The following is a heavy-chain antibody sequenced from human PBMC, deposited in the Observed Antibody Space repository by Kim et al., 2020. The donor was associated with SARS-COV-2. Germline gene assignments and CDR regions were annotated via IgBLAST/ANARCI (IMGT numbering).Heavy chain of an antibody. V-gene: IGHV3-23*01. CDR3: AKDRSSWYYYYSMDV. D-gene: IGHD6-13*01. CDR1: GFTFRSYA. Sequence: GGSLRLSCAASGFTFRSYAMSWVRQAPGKGLEWVSAISGSGGSTHYADSVKGRFTISRDNAKNTLYLQMNSLRAEDTAVYYCAKDRSSWYYYYSMDVWGTGTPVSVSS. CDR2: ISGSGGST. J-gene: IGHJ6*03.